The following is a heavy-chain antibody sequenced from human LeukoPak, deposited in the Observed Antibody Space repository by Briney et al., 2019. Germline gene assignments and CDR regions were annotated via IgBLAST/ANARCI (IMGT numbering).Heavy chain of an antibody. J-gene: IGHJ4*02. CDR3: ANPPRT. Sequence: PGGSLRLSCAASGFTVSSNYMSWVRQAPGKGLEWVSTISVSGGSTYYADSVKGRFTVSRDNSKNTLYLQMNSLRGEDTAVYYCANPPRTWGQGTLVTVSS. CDR1: GFTVSSNY. CDR2: ISVSGGST. V-gene: IGHV3-23*01.